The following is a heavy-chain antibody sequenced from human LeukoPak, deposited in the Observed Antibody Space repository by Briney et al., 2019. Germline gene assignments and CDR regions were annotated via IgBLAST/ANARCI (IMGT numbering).Heavy chain of an antibody. CDR3: ARGSRIAAATDAFDI. J-gene: IGHJ3*02. CDR2: INHSGST. V-gene: IGHV4-34*01. CDR1: GGSFSGYY. Sequence: SETLSLTCAVYGGSFSGYYWSWIRQPPGKGLEWIGEINHSGSTNYNPSLKSRVTISVDTSKNQFSLKLSSVTATDTAVYYCARGSRIAAATDAFDIWGQGTMVTVSS. D-gene: IGHD6-13*01.